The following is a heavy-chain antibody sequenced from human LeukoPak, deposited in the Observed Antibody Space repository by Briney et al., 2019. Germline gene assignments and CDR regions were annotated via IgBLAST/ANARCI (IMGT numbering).Heavy chain of an antibody. V-gene: IGHV3-21*04. Sequence: GGSLRLSCAASGFTFSSYSMNWVRQAPGKGLEWVSSISSSSSYIYYADSVKGRFTISRDNAKNSLYLQMNSLRAEDTAVYYCARIWSGYSYGYVLDYWGQGTLVTVSS. D-gene: IGHD5-18*01. CDR1: GFTFSSYS. J-gene: IGHJ4*02. CDR3: ARIWSGYSYGYVLDY. CDR2: ISSSSSYI.